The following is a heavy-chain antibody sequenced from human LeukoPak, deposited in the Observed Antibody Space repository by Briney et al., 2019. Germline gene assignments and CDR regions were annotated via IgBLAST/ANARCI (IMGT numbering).Heavy chain of an antibody. D-gene: IGHD4-17*01. CDR3: AKGWATVPNDY. Sequence: GGSLKLSCEVSGITFNTYAMSWFRQAPGRGLNWVSGISGGGNTTYYTDSVKGRFAIYRDNSRNTLYLQMNSLRAEDTAVYFCAKGWATVPNDYWGQGTLVTVSS. J-gene: IGHJ4*02. CDR2: ISGGGNTT. CDR1: GITFNTYA. V-gene: IGHV3-23*01.